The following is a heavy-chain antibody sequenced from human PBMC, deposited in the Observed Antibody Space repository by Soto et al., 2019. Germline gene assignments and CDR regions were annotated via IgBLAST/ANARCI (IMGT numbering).Heavy chain of an antibody. CDR3: ARKVKLVDTAALWFVPNWFDP. J-gene: IGHJ5*02. Sequence: PGGSLRLSCAASGFTFSSYEMNWVRQAPGKGLEWVSYISSSGSTIYYADSVKGRFTISRDNAKNSLYLQMNSLRAEDTAVYYCARKVKLVDTAALWFVPNWFDPWGQGT. V-gene: IGHV3-48*03. CDR1: GFTFSSYE. D-gene: IGHD5-18*01. CDR2: ISSSGSTI.